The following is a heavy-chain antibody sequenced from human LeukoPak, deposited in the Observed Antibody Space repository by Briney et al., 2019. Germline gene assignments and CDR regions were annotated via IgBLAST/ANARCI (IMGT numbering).Heavy chain of an antibody. V-gene: IGHV3-20*04. CDR2: INWNGGST. CDR1: GFTFGNYG. CDR3: ARVLTARSGGYDAFDI. D-gene: IGHD6-25*01. Sequence: GGSLRPSCAASGFTFGNYGMSWVRQAPGRGLEWVSGINWNGGSTGYADSVEGRFTISRDNAKNSLYLHMNTLRAGDTAVYFCARVLTARSGGYDAFDIWGQGTMVTVSS. J-gene: IGHJ3*02.